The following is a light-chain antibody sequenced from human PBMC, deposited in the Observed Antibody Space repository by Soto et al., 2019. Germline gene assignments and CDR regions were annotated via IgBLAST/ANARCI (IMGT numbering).Light chain of an antibody. CDR1: QSLLHSNGYNY. J-gene: IGKJ3*01. Sequence: DIVMTQSPLSLPVTPGEPASISCRSSQSLLHSNGYNYLNWYLQKPGQSPQLLIYLGSNRASGVPDRFSGSGSGTDFTLKISRMEAEDVGVSYCMQALQTPIRFTFGPGTKVDIK. CDR2: LGS. V-gene: IGKV2-28*01. CDR3: MQALQTPIRFT.